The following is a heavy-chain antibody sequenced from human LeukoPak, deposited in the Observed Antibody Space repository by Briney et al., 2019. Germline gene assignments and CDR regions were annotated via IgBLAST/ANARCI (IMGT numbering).Heavy chain of an antibody. CDR3: TRADFGGDCSVDY. CDR1: GYTFTGYY. CDR2: INPNSDGT. J-gene: IGHJ4*02. D-gene: IGHD2-21*02. V-gene: IGHV1-2*06. Sequence: GASVKVSCKASGYTFTGYYMHWVRQAPGQGLEGMGRINPNSDGTNYAQKFKGRVTMTRDTSSSTPNIELSRQRADHTPVYDFTRADFGGDCSVDYWGQGTLVTVSS.